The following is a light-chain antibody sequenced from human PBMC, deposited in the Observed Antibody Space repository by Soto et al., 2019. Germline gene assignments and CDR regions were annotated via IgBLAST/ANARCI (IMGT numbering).Light chain of an antibody. CDR3: QQSYSSPRT. Sequence: DMQMTQSPSSLSASVADRVTITCRASQSIRRSLNWYQQKPGKAPKLLIYAASSLQSGVPSRFSGSGYGTDFTLTITSLQSEDFAIYYCQQSYSSPRTFGQGTKVDI. V-gene: IGKV1-39*01. CDR2: AAS. J-gene: IGKJ1*01. CDR1: QSIRRS.